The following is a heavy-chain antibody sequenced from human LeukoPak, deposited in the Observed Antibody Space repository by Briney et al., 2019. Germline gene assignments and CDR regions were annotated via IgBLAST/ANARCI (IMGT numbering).Heavy chain of an antibody. Sequence: GGSLRLSCPASGFTFSSYEMNWVRQAPGKGLEWVSYISSSGNAIYYADSVKGRFTISRDNAKNSLYLQMNSLRAEDTAVYYCARDPTFGNYGRSFDYWGQGTMVTVSS. CDR3: ARDPTFGNYGRSFDY. J-gene: IGHJ4*02. CDR2: ISSSGNAI. V-gene: IGHV3-48*03. CDR1: GFTFSSYE. D-gene: IGHD4-11*01.